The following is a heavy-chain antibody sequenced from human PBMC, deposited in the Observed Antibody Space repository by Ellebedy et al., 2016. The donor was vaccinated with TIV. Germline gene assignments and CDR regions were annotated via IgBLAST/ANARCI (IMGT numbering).Heavy chain of an antibody. V-gene: IGHV3-48*01. CDR1: GFTFSSYS. CDR2: ISSSSSTI. J-gene: IGHJ3*02. D-gene: IGHD3-22*01. Sequence: GESLKISCAASGFTFSSYSMNWVRQAPGKGLEWLSYISSSSSTIFYADSVKGRFTISRDNSKNTLYLQMNSLRAEDTAVYYCARDRRYYDSSGYSDAFDIWGQGTMVTVSS. CDR3: ARDRRYYDSSGYSDAFDI.